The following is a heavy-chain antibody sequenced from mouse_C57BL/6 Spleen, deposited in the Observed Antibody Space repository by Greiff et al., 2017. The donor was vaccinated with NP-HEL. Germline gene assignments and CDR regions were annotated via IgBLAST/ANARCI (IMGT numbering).Heavy chain of an antibody. V-gene: IGHV1-76*01. CDR2: IYPGRGNP. CDR3: ARGEMGRGFAY. J-gene: IGHJ3*01. CDR1: GYTFTDYY. D-gene: IGHD4-1*01. Sequence: QVQLQQSGAELVRPGASVKLSCKASGYTFTDYYINWVKQRPGQGLEWIARIYPGRGNPYYTEKFKGKATLTAEKSSSTAYMLLSSLTSEDAAVYFGARGEMGRGFAYWGQGTLVTVSA.